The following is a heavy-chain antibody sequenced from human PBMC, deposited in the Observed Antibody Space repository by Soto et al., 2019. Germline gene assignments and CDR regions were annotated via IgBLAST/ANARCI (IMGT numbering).Heavy chain of an antibody. D-gene: IGHD4-17*01. V-gene: IGHV3-30*18. CDR1: GFTFSDFG. J-gene: IGHJ4*02. Sequence: QEQLVESGGGVVQPGRSLRLSCAASGFTFSDFGIHWVRQAPGKGLEWVAVISYDGANKYYVDSVKGRFTISRDSSKNTLYLQMSSLRPEDTAVYFCAKDLWRGYYGPLDHWGQGTLVTVSS. CDR3: AKDLWRGYYGPLDH. CDR2: ISYDGANK.